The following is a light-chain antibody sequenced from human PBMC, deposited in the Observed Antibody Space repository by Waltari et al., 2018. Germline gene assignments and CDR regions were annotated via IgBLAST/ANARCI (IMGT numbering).Light chain of an antibody. CDR2: KDS. CDR1: ALPKRS. CDR3: QSTDTSDSVV. Sequence: SYELTQPPSVSVSPGQTARITCSGHALPKRSATWYQHKPGQAPLMVIYKDSERPSGIPERFSGSSSGTTVTLTITGVQAEDEADYHCQSTDTSDSVVFGGGTKLTVL. V-gene: IGLV3-25*03. J-gene: IGLJ2*01.